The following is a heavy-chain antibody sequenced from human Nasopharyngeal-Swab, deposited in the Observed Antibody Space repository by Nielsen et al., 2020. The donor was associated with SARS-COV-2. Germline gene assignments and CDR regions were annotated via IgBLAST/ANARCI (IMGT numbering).Heavy chain of an antibody. J-gene: IGHJ5*02. CDR2: INAGNGNT. CDR1: GYTFTTYA. CDR3: ASEYSSSSDWFDP. D-gene: IGHD6-13*01. Sequence: ASVKVSRKTSGYTFTTYAMHWVRQAPGQRLEWMGWINAGNGNTKYSQKFQGRVTITRDTSATTAYMELSRLRSEDTAVYYCASEYSSSSDWFDPWGQGTLVTVSS. V-gene: IGHV1-3*01.